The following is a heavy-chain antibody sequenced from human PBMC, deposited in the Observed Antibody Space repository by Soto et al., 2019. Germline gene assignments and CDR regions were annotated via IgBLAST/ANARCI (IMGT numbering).Heavy chain of an antibody. CDR1: GGSISSSSYY. D-gene: IGHD3-10*01. V-gene: IGHV4-39*01. CDR2: IYYSGST. J-gene: IGHJ6*03. Sequence: SETLSLTCTVSGGSISSSSYYWGWIRQPPGKGLEWIGSIYYSGSTYYNPSLKSRVTISVDTSKNQFSLKLSSVTAADTAVYYCARGLYYYGSGRELDYYYMDVWGKGTTVTVSS. CDR3: ARGLYYYGSGRELDYYYMDV.